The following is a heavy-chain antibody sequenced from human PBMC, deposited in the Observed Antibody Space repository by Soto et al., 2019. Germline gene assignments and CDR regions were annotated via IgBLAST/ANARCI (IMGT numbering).Heavy chain of an antibody. V-gene: IGHV1-18*04. CDR1: GYTFTRYG. CDR2: ISGYNANT. CDR3: ARVGIFGVVVPLSDS. D-gene: IGHD3-3*01. J-gene: IGHJ4*02. Sequence: ASVKVSCKASGYTFTRYGISWVRQAPGQGLEWMGWISGYNANTNYAENLQDRVTMTTDTSTNTAYMELRSLRSDDTTMYYCARVGIFGVVVPLSDSWGRGTLVTVSS.